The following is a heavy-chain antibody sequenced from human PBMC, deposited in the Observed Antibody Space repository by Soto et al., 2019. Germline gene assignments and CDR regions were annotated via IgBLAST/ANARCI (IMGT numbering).Heavy chain of an antibody. Sequence: EVQLVESGGGLVKPGGSLRLSCAASGFTFSSYSMNWVRQAPGKGLEWVSSISSSSRYIYYADSVKGRFTISRDNAKNSLYVQMNSLRAEDTAVYYCARVGAPDSSPPYYFVYWGQGTLVTVSS. J-gene: IGHJ4*02. CDR2: ISSSSRYI. CDR3: ARVGAPDSSPPYYFVY. V-gene: IGHV3-21*01. D-gene: IGHD6-13*01. CDR1: GFTFSSYS.